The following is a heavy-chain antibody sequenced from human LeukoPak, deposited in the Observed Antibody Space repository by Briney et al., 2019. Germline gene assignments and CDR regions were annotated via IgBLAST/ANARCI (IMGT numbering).Heavy chain of an antibody. Sequence: GGSLRLSCAASGFTVSSNDMSWVRQAPGKGLEWVSSVHSAGRTNYADSVKGRFTISRDNSKNTLYLQMNSLRAEDTAVYYCAKGAISWFDPWGQGTLVTVSS. V-gene: IGHV3-66*01. J-gene: IGHJ5*02. CDR1: GFTVSSND. CDR3: AKGAISWFDP. D-gene: IGHD2-21*01. CDR2: VHSAGRT.